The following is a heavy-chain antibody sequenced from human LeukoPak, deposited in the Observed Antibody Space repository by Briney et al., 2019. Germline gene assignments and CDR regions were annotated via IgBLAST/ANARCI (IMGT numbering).Heavy chain of an antibody. CDR3: ARGGRGYCTSSSYYFDY. J-gene: IGHJ4*02. V-gene: IGHV6-1*01. D-gene: IGHD2-2*01. Sequence: SQTLSLTCAISGDSVSSTAWNWIRQSPSRGLEWLGRTYYRSKWYNDYAVSVKSRITINPDTSKNQFSLQLNSVTPEDTAVYYCARGGRGYCTSSSYYFDYWGQGTLVTVSS. CDR2: TYYRSKWYN. CDR1: GDSVSSTA.